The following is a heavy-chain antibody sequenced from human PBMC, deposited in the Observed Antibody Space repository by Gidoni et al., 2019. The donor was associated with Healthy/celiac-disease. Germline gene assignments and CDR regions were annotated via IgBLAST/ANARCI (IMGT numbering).Heavy chain of an antibody. V-gene: IGHV3-48*01. CDR2: ISSSSSTI. CDR3: ARDRKGSGHDY. D-gene: IGHD3-10*01. J-gene: IGHJ4*02. CDR1: GFTFSSYS. Sequence: EVQLVESGGGLVQPGGSLRLSCAASGFTFSSYSMNWVRQAPGKGLEWVSYISSSSSTIYYADSVKGRFTISRDNAKNSLYLQMNSLRAEDTAVYYCARDRKGSGHDYWGQGTLVTVSS.